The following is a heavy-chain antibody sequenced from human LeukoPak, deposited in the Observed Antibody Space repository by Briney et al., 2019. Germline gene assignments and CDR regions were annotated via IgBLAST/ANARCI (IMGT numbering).Heavy chain of an antibody. CDR3: ARGRSLFGVVIEDY. J-gene: IGHJ4*02. D-gene: IGHD3-3*01. Sequence: ASVKVSCKASGYTFTGYYMHWVRQAPGQGLGWMGWINPNSGGTNYAQKFQGRVTITRNTSISTAYMELSSLRSEDTAVYYCARGRSLFGVVIEDYWGQGTLVTVSS. V-gene: IGHV1-2*02. CDR1: GYTFTGYY. CDR2: INPNSGGT.